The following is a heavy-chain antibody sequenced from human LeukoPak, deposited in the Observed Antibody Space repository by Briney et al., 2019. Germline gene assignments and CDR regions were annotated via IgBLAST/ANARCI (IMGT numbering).Heavy chain of an antibody. CDR3: ARHSSSWSPFDY. D-gene: IGHD6-13*01. CDR1: GGSISSGGCY. Sequence: SETLSLTCTVSGGSISSGGCYWSWIRQPPGNGLEWIGYIYYSGSTNYNPSLKSRVTISVYTSKNQFSLRLSSVTAADTAVYYCARHSSSWSPFDYWGQGTLVTVSS. CDR2: IYYSGST. J-gene: IGHJ4*02. V-gene: IGHV4-61*08.